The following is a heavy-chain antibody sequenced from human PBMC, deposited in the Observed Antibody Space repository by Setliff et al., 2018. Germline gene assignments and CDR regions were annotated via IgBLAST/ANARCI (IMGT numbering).Heavy chain of an antibody. CDR3: ATLAFTYYYDSSGYYPHDY. CDR2: FDPEDGET. V-gene: IGHV1-24*01. Sequence: ASVKVSCKVSGYTLTELSMHWVRQAPGKGLEWMGGFDPEDGETIYAQKFQGRDTMTEDTSTDTAYMELSSLRSEDTAVYYCATLAFTYYYDSSGYYPHDYWGQGILVTVSS. CDR1: GYTLTELS. J-gene: IGHJ4*02. D-gene: IGHD3-22*01.